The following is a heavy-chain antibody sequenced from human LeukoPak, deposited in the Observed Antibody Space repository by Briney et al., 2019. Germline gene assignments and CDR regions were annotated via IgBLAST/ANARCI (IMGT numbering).Heavy chain of an antibody. CDR3: ARDGPPAAAGTWGYFDY. V-gene: IGHV3-11*06. J-gene: IGHJ4*02. CDR1: GFTFSDYY. CDR2: ISSSSSYI. D-gene: IGHD6-13*01. Sequence: PGGSLRLSCAASGFTFSDYYMSWIRQAPGKGLEWVSSISSSSSYIYYADSVKGRFTISRDNAKNSLYLQMNSLRAEDTAVYYCARDGPPAAAGTWGYFDYWGQGTLVTVSS.